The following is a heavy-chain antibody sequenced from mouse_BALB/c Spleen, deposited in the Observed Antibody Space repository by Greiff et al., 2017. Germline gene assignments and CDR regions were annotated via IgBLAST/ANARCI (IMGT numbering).Heavy chain of an antibody. CDR2: ISYDGSN. D-gene: IGHD1-2*01. V-gene: IGHV3-6*02. CDR1: GYSITSGYY. CDR3: ASFTTAVYAMDY. J-gene: IGHJ4*01. Sequence: VQLKQSGPGLVKPSQSLSLTCSVTGYSITSGYYWNWIRQFPGNKLEWMGYISYDGSNNYNPSLKNRISITRDTSKNQFFLKLNSVTTEDTATYYCASFTTAVYAMDYWGQGTSVTVSS.